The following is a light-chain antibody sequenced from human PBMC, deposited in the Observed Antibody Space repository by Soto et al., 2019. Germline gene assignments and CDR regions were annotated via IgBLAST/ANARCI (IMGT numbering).Light chain of an antibody. CDR2: GVI. J-gene: IGLJ3*02. CDR1: SSDIESYDF. Sequence: QSALTQPASVSGSPGQLITISCTGTSSDIESYDFVSWYQQHPGKAPKLIIYGVINRPSGVSNRFSGSKSGSTASLTISGLQAEDEADYYCSSFTSSSTLRVFGGGTKLTVL. CDR3: SSFTSSSTLRV. V-gene: IGLV2-14*01.